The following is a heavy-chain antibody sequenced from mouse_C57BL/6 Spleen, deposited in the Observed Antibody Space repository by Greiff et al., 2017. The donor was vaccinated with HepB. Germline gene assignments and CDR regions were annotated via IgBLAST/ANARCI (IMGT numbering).Heavy chain of an antibody. CDR3: ARRLRYLWYFDV. D-gene: IGHD1-1*01. V-gene: IGHV1-61*01. CDR1: GYTFTSYW. CDR2: IYPSDSET. J-gene: IGHJ1*03. Sequence: QVQLQQPGAELVRPGSSVKLSCKASGYTFTSYWMDWVKQRPGQGLEWIGNIYPSDSETHYNQKFKDKATLTVDKSSSTAYMQLSSLTSEDSAVYYCARRLRYLWYFDVWGTGTTVTVSS.